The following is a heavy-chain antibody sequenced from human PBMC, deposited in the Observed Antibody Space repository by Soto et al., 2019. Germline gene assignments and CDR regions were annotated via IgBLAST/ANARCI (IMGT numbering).Heavy chain of an antibody. D-gene: IGHD1-1*01. CDR3: ARRGLSNNDY. Sequence: DVQLLESGGGLVQPGGSLRLSCVASGFSFSANAMTWVRQAPGKGLEWVASILHIGDSTYYADSVKGRFTISRDNSKPTLYLQMYSLRAEDTAVYYCARRGLSNNDYWGQGTLVTVSS. CDR2: ILHIGDST. V-gene: IGHV3-23*01. J-gene: IGHJ4*02. CDR1: GFSFSANA.